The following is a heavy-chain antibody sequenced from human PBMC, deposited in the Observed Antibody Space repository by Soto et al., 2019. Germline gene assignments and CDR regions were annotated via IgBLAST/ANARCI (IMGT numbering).Heavy chain of an antibody. V-gene: IGHV4-59*02. Sequence: SETLSLTCTASGGSVSSYYWSWIRQPPGKGLEWIGYIYYSGSTNYNPSLKSRVTISVDTSKNQFSLKLSSVTAADTAVYYCARGVGQLDYYYYGMDVWGQGTTVTVSS. J-gene: IGHJ6*02. CDR1: GGSVSSYY. D-gene: IGHD6-6*01. CDR2: IYYSGST. CDR3: ARGVGQLDYYYYGMDV.